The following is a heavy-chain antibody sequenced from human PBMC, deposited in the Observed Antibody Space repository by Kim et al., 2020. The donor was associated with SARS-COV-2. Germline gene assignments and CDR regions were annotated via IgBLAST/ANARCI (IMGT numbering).Heavy chain of an antibody. CDR3: ARDFVDGYNWIDP. J-gene: IGHJ5*02. CDR1: GASISSPGYY. V-gene: IGHV4-31*03. D-gene: IGHD2-2*03. CDR2: IDYNGAT. Sequence: SETLSLTCSVSGASISSPGYYWTWVRQHPTKGLEWIGYIDYNGATYYNPSLKSRVFMSTGTSNNRFSLTLRSVTASDTAVYFCARDFVDGYNWIDPWGQGTLVTVSS.